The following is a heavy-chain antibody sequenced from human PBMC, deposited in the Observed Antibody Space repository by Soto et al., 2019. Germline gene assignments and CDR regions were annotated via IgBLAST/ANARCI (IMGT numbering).Heavy chain of an antibody. CDR1: GYRFGAYW. D-gene: IGHD1-7*01. J-gene: IGHJ4*02. CDR3: ARGGISGTPPDY. Sequence: PGESLKISCQGSGYRFGAYWIGWVRQMPGKGLEWMGIIHPGDSITKYRPSFQGQVTISGDTSINTTYLQWSSLKASDTAMYFCARGGISGTPPDYWGQGTQVTVSS. V-gene: IGHV5-51*01. CDR2: IHPGDSIT.